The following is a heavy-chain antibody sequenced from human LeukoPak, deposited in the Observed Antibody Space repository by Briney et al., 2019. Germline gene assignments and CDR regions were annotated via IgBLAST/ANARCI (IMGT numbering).Heavy chain of an antibody. Sequence: GASVKVSCKASGYTFTGYYMHWVRQAPGQGLEWMGWINPNSGGTNYAQKFQGRVTMTRDTSISTAYMELSRLRSDDTAVYYCARDSGPPLTTGYYYYMDVWGKGTTVTVSS. V-gene: IGHV1-2*02. CDR2: INPNSGGT. CDR1: GYTFTGYY. CDR3: ARDSGPPLTTGYYYYMDV. J-gene: IGHJ6*03. D-gene: IGHD4-11*01.